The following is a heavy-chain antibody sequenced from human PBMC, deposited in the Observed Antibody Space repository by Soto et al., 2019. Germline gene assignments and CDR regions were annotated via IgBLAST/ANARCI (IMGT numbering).Heavy chain of an antibody. V-gene: IGHV1-3*01. CDR3: ARGSGLTYFDY. D-gene: IGHD3-10*01. CDR2: INAGNGNT. Sequence: RQAPGQRLEWMGWINAGNGNTKYSQKFQGRVTITRDTSASTAYMELSSLRSEDTAVYYCARGSGLTYFDYWGQGTLVTVPQ. J-gene: IGHJ4*02.